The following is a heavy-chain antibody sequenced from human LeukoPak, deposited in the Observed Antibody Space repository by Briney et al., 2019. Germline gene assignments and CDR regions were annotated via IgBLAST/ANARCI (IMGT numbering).Heavy chain of an antibody. CDR2: IIPIFGTA. CDR1: GGTFSSYA. CDR3: ASSTLGYCSSTSCPYYYYYYMDV. V-gene: IGHV1-69*05. J-gene: IGHJ6*03. Sequence: SVKVSCKASGGTFSSYAISWVRQAPGQGLEWMGGIIPIFGTANYAQKFQGRVTITTDESTSTAYMELSSLRSEDTAVYYCASSTLGYCSSTSCPYYYYYYMDVWGKGTTVTVSS. D-gene: IGHD2-2*01.